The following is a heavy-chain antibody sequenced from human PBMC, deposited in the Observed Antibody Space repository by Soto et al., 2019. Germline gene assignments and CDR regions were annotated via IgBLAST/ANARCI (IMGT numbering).Heavy chain of an antibody. CDR3: ARRVVVVTATNHNWFDP. Sequence: SETLSLTCTVSGGSISSSYYYWGWIRQPPGKGLEWIGSIYYSGSTYYNPSLESRVTISIDTFKDQFSLKLSSVTATDTAVYYCARRVVVVTATNHNWFDPWGQGTLVTVSS. J-gene: IGHJ5*02. V-gene: IGHV4-39*01. D-gene: IGHD2-15*01. CDR1: GGSISSSYYY. CDR2: IYYSGST.